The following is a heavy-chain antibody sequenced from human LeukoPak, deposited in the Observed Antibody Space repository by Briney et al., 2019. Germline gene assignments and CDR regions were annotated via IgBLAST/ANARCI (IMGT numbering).Heavy chain of an antibody. CDR3: ARELALSMDV. V-gene: IGHV3-33*07. CDR2: IWYDGRNK. CDR1: GFTLSMYC. Sequence: GRCLCLSCAAYGFTLSMYCMGWVRQPPGKGRGWVGVIWYDGRNKYYADSVKSRFTISRDNSKNTLYLQMNSLRAEDTAVYYCARELALSMDVWGQGTTVTVSS. J-gene: IGHJ6*02. D-gene: IGHD6-13*01.